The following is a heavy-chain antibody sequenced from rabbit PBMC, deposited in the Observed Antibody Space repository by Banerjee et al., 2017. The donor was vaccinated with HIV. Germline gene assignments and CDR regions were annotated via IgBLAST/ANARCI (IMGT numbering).Heavy chain of an antibody. D-gene: IGHD8-1*01. V-gene: IGHV1S45*01. Sequence: QEQLEESGGVLVKPEGSLTLTCTASGFSFSNKYVMCWVRQAPGKGLEWIACINTSSGNTVYASWAKGRFTLSKASWTTVTLQMTSLTAADTATYFCARRDYGSSTYYDLWGQGTLVTVS. CDR3: ARRDYGSSTYYDL. J-gene: IGHJ3*01. CDR2: INTSSGNT. CDR1: GFSFSNKYV.